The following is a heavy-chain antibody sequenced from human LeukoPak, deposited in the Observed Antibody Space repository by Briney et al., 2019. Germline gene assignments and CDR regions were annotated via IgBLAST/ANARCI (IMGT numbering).Heavy chain of an antibody. Sequence: SETLSLTCAVYGGSFSGYYWSWIRQPPGKGLEWIGEINHSGSTNYNPSLKSRVTISVDTSKNQFSLKLSSVTAADTAIYYCARVMVDYYVSDIWGQGTMVTVSS. CDR2: INHSGST. CDR3: ARVMVDYYVSDI. J-gene: IGHJ3*02. D-gene: IGHD4/OR15-4a*01. CDR1: GGSFSGYY. V-gene: IGHV4-34*01.